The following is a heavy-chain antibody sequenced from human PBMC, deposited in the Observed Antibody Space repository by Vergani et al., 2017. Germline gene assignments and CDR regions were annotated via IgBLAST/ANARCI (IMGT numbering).Heavy chain of an antibody. Sequence: QVQLQESGPGLVKPSETLSLTCTVSGGSISNYFWSWIRQPPGKGLEWIGYIYSTGSTNYNPSLNSRVTMSVDTSKNQFSLKLRSVTAADTAVYYCARVYCGGDCYFQHWGQGTLVTVSS. D-gene: IGHD2-21*02. J-gene: IGHJ1*01. CDR2: IYSTGST. V-gene: IGHV4-59*01. CDR3: ARVYCGGDCYFQH. CDR1: GGSISNYF.